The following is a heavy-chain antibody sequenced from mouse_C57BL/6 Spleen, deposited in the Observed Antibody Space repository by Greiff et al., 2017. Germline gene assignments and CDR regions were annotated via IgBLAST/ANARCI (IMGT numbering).Heavy chain of an antibody. D-gene: IGHD1-1*01. CDR2: IDPNSGGT. Sequence: QVQLQQPGAELVKPGASVKLSCKASGYTFTSYWMHWVKQRPGRGLEWIGRIDPNSGGTKYNEKFKSKATLTVDKPSSTAYMQLSSLTSEDAAVYACARDLTTVVATKYFDVWGTGTTVTVSS. J-gene: IGHJ1*03. CDR1: GYTFTSYW. CDR3: ARDLTTVVATKYFDV. V-gene: IGHV1-72*01.